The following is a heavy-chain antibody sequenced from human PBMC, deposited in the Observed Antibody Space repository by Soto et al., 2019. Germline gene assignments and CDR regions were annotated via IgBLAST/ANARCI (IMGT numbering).Heavy chain of an antibody. CDR1: GGSINIYY. CDR2: IYSTGTA. Sequence: SDTLSLTCTGSGGSINIYYWSWIRQAAGKGLEWIGRIYSTGTANYNPSLKTRVTMSVDTYENQISLRLSSVTAADTAVYYCARYDYYDSNNWLDPWGQGTLVTVSS. V-gene: IGHV4-4*07. J-gene: IGHJ5*02. D-gene: IGHD3-22*01. CDR3: ARYDYYDSNNWLDP.